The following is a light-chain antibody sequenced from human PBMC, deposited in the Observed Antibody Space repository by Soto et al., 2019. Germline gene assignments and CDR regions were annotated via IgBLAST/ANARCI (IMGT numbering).Light chain of an antibody. J-gene: IGLJ3*02. Sequence: QSALTQPASVSGYPGQSITISCTGASSDFGNFNYVSWYQQHPGKVPKLIIYEVTSRPSGVSNRFSGSKSDNTASLTISGLQAEDEAYYYCSSYTSINTQLFGGGTKVTVL. CDR1: SSDFGNFNY. CDR3: SSYTSINTQL. CDR2: EVT. V-gene: IGLV2-14*01.